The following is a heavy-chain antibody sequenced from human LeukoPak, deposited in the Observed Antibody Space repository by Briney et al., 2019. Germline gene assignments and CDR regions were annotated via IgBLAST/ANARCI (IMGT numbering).Heavy chain of an antibody. D-gene: IGHD5-18*01. CDR2: MSSRGSTI. Sequence: PGGSLRLSCAASGFTFSIYEMSWVRQAPGKGLEWLSYMSSRGSTISYADSVKGRFTISRDNSKNTLYLQMNSLRAEDTAVYYCARPTRYSYVGNYYYYGMDVWGQGTTVTVSS. J-gene: IGHJ6*02. V-gene: IGHV3-48*03. CDR3: ARPTRYSYVGNYYYYGMDV. CDR1: GFTFSIYE.